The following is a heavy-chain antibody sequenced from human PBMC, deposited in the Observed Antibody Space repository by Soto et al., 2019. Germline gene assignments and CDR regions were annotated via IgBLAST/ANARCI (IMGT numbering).Heavy chain of an antibody. Sequence: GGSLRRSCAASGFTFSSYTLNWVRQAPGKGLEWVSSITSSSSYIYYADSVKGRFTISRDNAKNSMYLQMNSLRAEDTAVYFWATGGEFSVYWIKETLVTVSS. CDR2: ITSSSSYI. CDR1: GFTFSSYT. D-gene: IGHD3-10*01. J-gene: IGHJ4*02. CDR3: ATGGEFSVY. V-gene: IGHV3-21*01.